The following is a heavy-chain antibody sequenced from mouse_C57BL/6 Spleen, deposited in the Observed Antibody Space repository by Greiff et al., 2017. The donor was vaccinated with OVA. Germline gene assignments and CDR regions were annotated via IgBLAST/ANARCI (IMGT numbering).Heavy chain of an antibody. J-gene: IGHJ4*01. CDR2: IHPNSGST. CDR3: ARRYPITTVVATWDYAMDY. V-gene: IGHV1-64*01. D-gene: IGHD1-1*01. Sequence: QVQLQQPGAELVKPGASVKLSCKASGYTFTSYWMHWVKQRPGQGLEWIGMIHPNSGSTNYNEKFKSKATLTVDKSSSTAYMQLSSLSSEDSAVYYCARRYPITTVVATWDYAMDYWGQGTSVTVSS. CDR1: GYTFTSYW.